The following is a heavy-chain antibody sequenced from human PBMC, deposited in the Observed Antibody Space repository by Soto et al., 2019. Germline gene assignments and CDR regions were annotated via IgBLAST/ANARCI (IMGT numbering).Heavy chain of an antibody. CDR2: ISAYNGNT. CDR1: GYTFTSYG. D-gene: IGHD3-9*01. J-gene: IGHJ5*02. V-gene: IGHV1-18*01. Sequence: EASVKVSCKASGYTFTSYGISWVRQAPGQGLEWMGWISAYNGNTNYAQKLQGRVTMTTDTSTSTAYMELRSLRSDDTAVYYCARGPPHYDILTGYYWVLHWFDPWGQGTLVTVSS. CDR3: ARGPPHYDILTGYYWVLHWFDP.